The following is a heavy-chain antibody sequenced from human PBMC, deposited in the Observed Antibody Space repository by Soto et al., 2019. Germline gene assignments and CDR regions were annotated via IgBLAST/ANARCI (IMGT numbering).Heavy chain of an antibody. CDR2: INHSGST. V-gene: IGHV4-34*01. CDR1: GGSFSGYY. CDR3: AGRSSMATQYYYGMDV. Sequence: KPSETLSLTCAVYGGSFSGYYWSWIRRPPGKGLEWIGEINHSGSTNYNPSLKSRVTISVDTSKNQFSLKLSSVTAADTAVYYCAGRSSMATQYYYGMDVWGQGTTVTVSS. J-gene: IGHJ6*02. D-gene: IGHD6-6*01.